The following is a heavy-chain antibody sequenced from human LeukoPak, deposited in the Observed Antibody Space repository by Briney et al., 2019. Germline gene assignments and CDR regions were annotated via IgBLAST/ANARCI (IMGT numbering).Heavy chain of an antibody. J-gene: IGHJ4*02. V-gene: IGHV4-59*01. CDR2: IYYSGST. CDR1: GGSISSYY. Sequence: SETLSLTCTVSGGSISSYYWSWIRQPPGKGLEWIRYIYYSGSTNYNPSLKSRVTISVDTSKNQFSLKLSSVTAADTAVYYCARGVTVTRRPFDYWGQGTLVTVSS. D-gene: IGHD4-17*01. CDR3: ARGVTVTRRPFDY.